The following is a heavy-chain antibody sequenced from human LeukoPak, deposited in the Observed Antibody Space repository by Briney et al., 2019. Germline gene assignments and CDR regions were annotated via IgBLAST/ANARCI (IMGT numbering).Heavy chain of an antibody. Sequence: SETLSLTCNVSGYSISSGYYWAWIRQAPGKGLEWIGSIYHSGSTNYNPSLKSRVTISVDTSKNQFSLKLSSVTAADTAVYYCATGDIVVVPAAPFYYYYGMDVWGQGTTVTVSS. CDR2: IYHSGST. CDR1: GYSISSGYY. V-gene: IGHV4-38-2*02. J-gene: IGHJ6*02. CDR3: ATGDIVVVPAAPFYYYYGMDV. D-gene: IGHD2-2*01.